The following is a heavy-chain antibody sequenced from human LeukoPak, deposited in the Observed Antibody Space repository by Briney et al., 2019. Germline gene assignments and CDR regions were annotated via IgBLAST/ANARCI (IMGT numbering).Heavy chain of an antibody. CDR1: GGSFSGYY. CDR3: AREYDYVWGSYRYPGRGSYYYYMDV. CDR2: INHSGST. Sequence: PSETLSLTCAVYGGSFSGYYWSWIPQPPGKGLEWIGEINHSGSTNYNPSLKSRVTISVDTSKNQFSLKLSSVTAADTAVYYCAREYDYVWGSYRYPGRGSYYYYMDVWGKGTTVTVSS. V-gene: IGHV4-34*01. J-gene: IGHJ6*03. D-gene: IGHD3-16*02.